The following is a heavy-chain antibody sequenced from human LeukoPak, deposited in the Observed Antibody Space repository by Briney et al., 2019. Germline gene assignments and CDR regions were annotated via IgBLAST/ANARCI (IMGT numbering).Heavy chain of an antibody. V-gene: IGHV3-23*01. CDR1: GFTFSSYA. CDR2: ISGSGGST. Sequence: GGSLRLSCAASGFTFSSYAMSWVRQAPGKGLEWVSAISGSGGSTYYADSVKGRFTISTDNSKNTLYLRMNSLRAEDTAVYYCAKDRRNVGPSVGATGFWFDPWGQGTLVTVSS. CDR3: AKDRRNVGPSVGATGFWFDP. D-gene: IGHD1-26*01. J-gene: IGHJ5*02.